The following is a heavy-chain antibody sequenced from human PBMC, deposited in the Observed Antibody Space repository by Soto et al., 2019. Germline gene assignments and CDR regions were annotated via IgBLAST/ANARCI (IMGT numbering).Heavy chain of an antibody. J-gene: IGHJ3*02. V-gene: IGHV1-69*02. CDR1: GGTFSSYT. CDR2: IIPILGIA. Sequence: QVQLVQSGAEVKKPGSSVKVSCKASGGTFSSYTISWVRQAPGQGLEWMGRIIPILGIANYAQKFQGRVXIXAXXSTSTAYMELSSLRSEDTAVYYCARGGSTDDAFDIWGQGTMVTVSS. CDR3: ARGGSTDDAFDI. D-gene: IGHD2-15*01.